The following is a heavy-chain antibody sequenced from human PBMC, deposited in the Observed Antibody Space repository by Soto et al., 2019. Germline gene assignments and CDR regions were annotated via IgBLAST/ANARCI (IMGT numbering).Heavy chain of an antibody. Sequence: PGESLKISCKGSGYSFTSYWISWVRQMPGKGLEWMGRIDPSDSYTNYSPSFQGHVTISADKSISTAYLQWSSLKASDTAMYYCAISLQYSSSSGDYYYYGMDVWGQGTTVTVSS. J-gene: IGHJ6*02. D-gene: IGHD6-6*01. V-gene: IGHV5-10-1*01. CDR2: IDPSDSYT. CDR3: AISLQYSSSSGDYYYYGMDV. CDR1: GYSFTSYW.